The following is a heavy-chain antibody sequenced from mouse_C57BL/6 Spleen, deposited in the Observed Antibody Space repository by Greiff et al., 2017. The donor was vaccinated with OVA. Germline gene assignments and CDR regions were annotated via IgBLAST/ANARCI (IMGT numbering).Heavy chain of an antibody. D-gene: IGHD1-1*02. J-gene: IGHJ4*01. CDR1: GYSITSGYD. V-gene: IGHV3-1*01. CDR3: ASGVGHYYAMDY. Sequence: EVQLKDSGPGMVKPSQSLSLTCTVTGYSITSGYDWHWIRHFPGNKLEWMGYISYSGSTNYNPSLKSRISITHDTSKNHFFLKLNSVTTEDTATYYCASGVGHYYAMDYWGQGTSVTVSS. CDR2: ISYSGST.